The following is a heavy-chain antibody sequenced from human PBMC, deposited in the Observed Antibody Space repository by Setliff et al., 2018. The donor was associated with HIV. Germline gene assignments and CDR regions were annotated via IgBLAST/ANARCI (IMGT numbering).Heavy chain of an antibody. Sequence: SETLSLTCSVSGASISSYYWSWIRQPPGKGLEWIGYISPTGNTNCNPSLKSRVTISTDTSKNQFSLNVRSVTAADTAVYFCAKSSPSIGYISDHWGQGTLVTASS. CDR2: ISPTGNT. CDR1: GASISSYY. V-gene: IGHV4-59*03. CDR3: AKSSPSIGYISDH. D-gene: IGHD5-12*01. J-gene: IGHJ4*02.